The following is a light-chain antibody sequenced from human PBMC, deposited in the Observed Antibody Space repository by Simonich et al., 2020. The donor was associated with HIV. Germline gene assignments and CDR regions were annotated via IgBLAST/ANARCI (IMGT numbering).Light chain of an antibody. CDR2: GAS. CDR1: QSISSN. Sequence: EIVMTQSPATLSVSPGERVTLSCRAIQSISSNLAWYQQKPGQAPRLLIYGASTRATGVPARFTGSGSGTEFTLTVSSLQSEDFAVYFCQQYNYWYTFGQGTKLEIK. CDR3: QQYNYWYT. V-gene: IGKV3-15*01. J-gene: IGKJ2*01.